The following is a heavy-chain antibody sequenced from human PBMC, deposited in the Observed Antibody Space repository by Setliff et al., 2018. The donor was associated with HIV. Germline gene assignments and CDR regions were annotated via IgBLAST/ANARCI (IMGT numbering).Heavy chain of an antibody. CDR3: ARAASYYDSSGYWAPPKYFDY. D-gene: IGHD3-22*01. CDR2: IYYTGST. Sequence: PSETLSLTCTVSGDSINSGTYFWSWVRQTPGKGLEWIGYIYYTGSTSYNPSFRSRVTISVDTSKNQFSLMLDSVTAADTAVYYCARAASYYDSSGYWAPPKYFDYWGQGTLVTVSS. V-gene: IGHV4-61*01. J-gene: IGHJ4*02. CDR1: GDSINSGTYF.